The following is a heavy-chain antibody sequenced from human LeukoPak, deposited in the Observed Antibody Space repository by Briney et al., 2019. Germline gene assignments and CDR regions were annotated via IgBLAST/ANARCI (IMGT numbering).Heavy chain of an antibody. CDR2: IIPIFGTA. CDR3: ARGGSGSYYLYYFDY. Sequence: SVKVSCKASGGTFSSYAISWVRQAPGQGLEWMGGIIPIFGTANYAQKFQGRVTITADESTSAAYMELSSLRSEDTAVYYCARGGSGSYYLYYFDYWGQGTLVTVSS. CDR1: GGTFSSYA. V-gene: IGHV1-69*01. D-gene: IGHD3-10*01. J-gene: IGHJ4*02.